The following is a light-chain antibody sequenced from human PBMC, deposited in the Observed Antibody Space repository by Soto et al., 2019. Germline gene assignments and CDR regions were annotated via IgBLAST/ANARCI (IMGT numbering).Light chain of an antibody. Sequence: EIVLTQSPGTLSLSPGERATLSCRASQSVPSDWLAWYRHKPGQAPRLLIYGASSRATGVTARVSGSGSGTDFTLTINRREPEDFAVYYCQQYGNFPYTFGQGTKLEIK. J-gene: IGKJ2*01. CDR3: QQYGNFPYT. CDR2: GAS. V-gene: IGKV3-20*01. CDR1: QSVPSDW.